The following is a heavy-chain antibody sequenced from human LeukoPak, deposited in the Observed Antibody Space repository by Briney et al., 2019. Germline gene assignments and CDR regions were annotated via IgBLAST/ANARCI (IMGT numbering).Heavy chain of an antibody. V-gene: IGHV1-69*05. CDR3: ARDSESYLYFDY. J-gene: IGHJ4*02. CDR1: GGTFSSYA. Sequence: SVKVSCKASGGTFSSYAISWVRQAPGQGLEWMGGIIPIFGTANYAQKFQGRVTITTDESTSTAYMELSSLRSEDTAVYYCARDSESYLYFDYWGQGTLVTVSS. CDR2: IIPIFGTA. D-gene: IGHD1-26*01.